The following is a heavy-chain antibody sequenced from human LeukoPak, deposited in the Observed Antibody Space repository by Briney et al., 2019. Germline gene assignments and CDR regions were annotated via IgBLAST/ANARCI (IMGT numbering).Heavy chain of an antibody. CDR3: ARDTYDILTGYYKWAFDI. V-gene: IGHV3-21*06. D-gene: IGHD3-9*01. CDR1: GFTFSSYT. J-gene: IGHJ3*02. Sequence: KPGGSLRLSCAASGFTFSSYTMNWVRQAPGKGLEWVSSISSSSSYIYHADSVKGRFTISRDNAKNSLYLQMNSLRAEDTAVYYCARDTYDILTGYYKWAFDIWGQGTMVTVSS. CDR2: ISSSSSYI.